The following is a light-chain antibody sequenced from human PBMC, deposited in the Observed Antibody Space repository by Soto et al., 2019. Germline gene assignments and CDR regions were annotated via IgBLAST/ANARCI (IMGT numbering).Light chain of an antibody. CDR2: LNSDGSH. J-gene: IGLJ2*01. V-gene: IGLV4-69*01. CDR3: QTWGTGTLV. CDR1: SGHSSYA. Sequence: QSVLTQSPSASASLGASVKLTCTLSSGHSSYAIAWHQQQPEKGPRYLMKLNSDGSHNKGDGIPDRFSGSSSGAERYLPISSLQSEDEADYYCQTWGTGTLVFGGGTKVTVL.